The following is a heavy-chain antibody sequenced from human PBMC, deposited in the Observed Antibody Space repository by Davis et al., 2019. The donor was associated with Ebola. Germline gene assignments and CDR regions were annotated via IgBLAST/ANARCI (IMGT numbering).Heavy chain of an antibody. Sequence: ASVKVSCKASGYTFISYGISWVRQAPGQGPEWMGWISTFDGRTKYVQKFQGRVTMTRDKSTSTVYMELRSLRSDDTAVYCCARGLDFGDYTDYWGQGTLVTVAS. D-gene: IGHD4-17*01. CDR1: GYTFISYG. J-gene: IGHJ4*02. CDR3: ARGLDFGDYTDY. CDR2: ISTFDGRT. V-gene: IGHV1-18*01.